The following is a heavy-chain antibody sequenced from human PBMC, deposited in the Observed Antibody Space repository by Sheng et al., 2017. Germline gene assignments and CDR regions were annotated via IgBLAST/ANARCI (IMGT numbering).Heavy chain of an antibody. CDR1: GFTFSSYA. Sequence: EVQLLESGGGLVQPGGSLRLSCAASGFTFSSYAMSWVRQAPGKGLEWVSAISGSGGSTYYADSVKGRFTISRDNSKNTLYLQMNSLRAEDTAVYYCAKDQVRFLEWLLLGAPFDYWGQGTLVTVSS. J-gene: IGHJ4*02. V-gene: IGHV3-23*01. D-gene: IGHD3-3*01. CDR2: ISGSGGST. CDR3: AKDQVRFLEWLLLGAPFDY.